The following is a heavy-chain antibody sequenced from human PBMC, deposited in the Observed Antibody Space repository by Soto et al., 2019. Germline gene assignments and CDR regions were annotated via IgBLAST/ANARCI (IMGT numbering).Heavy chain of an antibody. CDR1: GFTFSSYS. D-gene: IGHD5-18*01. J-gene: IGHJ4*02. CDR3: ARDLVGPRTAMHEGG. CDR2: ISSSSSYI. V-gene: IGHV3-21*01. Sequence: GGSLRLSCAASGFTFSSYSMNWVRQAPGKGLEWVSSISSSSSYIYYADSVKGRFTISRDNAKNSLYLQMNSLRAEDTAVYYCARDLVGPRTAMHEGGWGQATLVTVSS.